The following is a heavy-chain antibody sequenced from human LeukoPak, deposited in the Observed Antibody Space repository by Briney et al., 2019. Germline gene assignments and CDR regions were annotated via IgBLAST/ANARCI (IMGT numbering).Heavy chain of an antibody. V-gene: IGHV4-4*07. CDR1: GGSISSYC. CDR3: ARDGDRSHYYYYMDV. CDR2: IYTSGST. D-gene: IGHD4-17*01. Sequence: SETLSLTCTVSGGSISSYCWSWIRQPAGKGLEWIGRIYTSGSTNYNPSLKSRVTMSVDTSKNQFSLKLSSVTAADTAVYYCARDGDRSHYYYYMDVWGKGTTVTISS. J-gene: IGHJ6*03.